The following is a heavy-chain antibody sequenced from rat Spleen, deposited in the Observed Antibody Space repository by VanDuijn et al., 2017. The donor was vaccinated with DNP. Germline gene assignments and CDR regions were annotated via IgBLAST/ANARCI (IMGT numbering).Heavy chain of an antibody. J-gene: IGHJ2*01. CDR1: GFTFSGYA. CDR3: ATQGYYDGYYRPFDY. CDR2: IFYDGSST. V-gene: IGHV5S10*01. Sequence: EVQLVESGGGLVQPGNSLKLSCAASGFTFSGYAMAWVRQSPKKGLEWVATIFYDGSSTFYRDSVKGRFTISRNNAKSTLYRQMDSLRSEDTATYYCATQGYYDGYYRPFDYWGQGVMVTVSS. D-gene: IGHD1-12*03.